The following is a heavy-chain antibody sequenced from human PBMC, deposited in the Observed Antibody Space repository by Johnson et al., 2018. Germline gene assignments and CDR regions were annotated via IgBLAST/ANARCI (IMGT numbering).Heavy chain of an antibody. V-gene: IGHV1-3*04. CDR3: AKDYGSGWHSLS. Sequence: QVQLVQSGAEVKKPGASVKVSCKASGYSFSNYAIHWIRQAPGQGPEWMGWINTDTGYTDYSQKFQGRVTITRDTSAATGYVELSTLTSEDTALYYCAKDYGSGWHSLSWVQGTMITVAS. D-gene: IGHD6-19*01. CDR2: INTDTGYT. J-gene: IGHJ3*01. CDR1: GYSFSNYA.